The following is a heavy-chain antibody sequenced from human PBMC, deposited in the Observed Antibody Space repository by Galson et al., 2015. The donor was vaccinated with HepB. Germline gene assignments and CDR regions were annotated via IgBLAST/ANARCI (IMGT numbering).Heavy chain of an antibody. J-gene: IGHJ6*02. D-gene: IGHD6-19*01. V-gene: IGHV3-30*02. CDR2: IRYTGPDT. Sequence: SLRLSCAASGISFSDYAMHWVRQAPGKGLEWLPAIRYTGPDTSYSDSVRGRFTISRDNFKNTMSLQMNSLRPDDTAVYYCATDLAVAATNYGMDVWGQGTTVTVSS. CDR3: ATDLAVAATNYGMDV. CDR1: GISFSDYA.